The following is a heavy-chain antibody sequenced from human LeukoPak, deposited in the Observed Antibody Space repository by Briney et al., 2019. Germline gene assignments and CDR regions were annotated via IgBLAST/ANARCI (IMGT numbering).Heavy chain of an antibody. CDR1: GFTFSSYE. CDR2: ISFSGNTI. V-gene: IGHV3-48*03. D-gene: IGHD3-9*01. CDR3: ARELRTPYDILGRGNAFDI. Sequence: GGSLRLSCAASGFTFSSYEMNWVRQAPGKGLEWVSYISFSGNTIYYADSVKGRFTTSRVDAKNSLYLQMNSLRAEDTAVYYCARELRTPYDILGRGNAFDIWGPGTMVTVSS. J-gene: IGHJ3*02.